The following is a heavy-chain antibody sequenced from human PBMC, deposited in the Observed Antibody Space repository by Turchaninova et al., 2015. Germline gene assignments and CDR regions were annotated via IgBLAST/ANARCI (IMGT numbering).Heavy chain of an antibody. J-gene: IGHJ6*02. CDR3: ARATVAGNGMDV. Sequence: QVTLKESGPALVKPTQTLTLTCRFSGFSLSPSGMRVSCIRQPPGQALEWLARIDWDDDKFYSTSLKTRLTISKDTSKNQVVLTMTNMDPVDTATYYCARATVAGNGMDVWGQGTTVTVSS. V-gene: IGHV2-70*04. D-gene: IGHD4-11*01. CDR2: IDWDDDK. CDR1: GFSLSPSGMR.